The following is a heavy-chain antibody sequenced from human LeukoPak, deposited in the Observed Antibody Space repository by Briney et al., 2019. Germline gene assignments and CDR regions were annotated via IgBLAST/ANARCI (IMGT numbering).Heavy chain of an antibody. CDR2: ISAYNGNT. CDR3: ARGFGYCSSTSCYEGWFDP. D-gene: IGHD2-2*01. Sequence: ASVEVSCKASGYTFTSYGISWVRQAPGQGLEWMGWISAYNGNTNYAQKLQGRVTMTTDTPTSTAYMELRSLRSDDTAVYYCARGFGYCSSTSCYEGWFDPWGQGTLVTVSS. V-gene: IGHV1-18*01. J-gene: IGHJ5*02. CDR1: GYTFTSYG.